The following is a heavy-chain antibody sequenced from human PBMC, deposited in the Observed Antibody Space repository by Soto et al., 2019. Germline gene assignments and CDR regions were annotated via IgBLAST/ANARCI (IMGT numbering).Heavy chain of an antibody. CDR2: IIPIFGTA. V-gene: IGHV1-69*13. J-gene: IGHJ4*02. CDR3: ARVRRVSDGNYYDSSGYFDY. CDR1: GGTFSSYA. D-gene: IGHD3-22*01. Sequence: WASVKVSCKASGGTFSSYAISWVRQAPGQGLEWMGGIIPIFGTANYAQKFQGRVTITADESTSTAYMELSSLRSEDTAVYYCARVRRVSDGNYYDSSGYFDYWGQGTLVTVSS.